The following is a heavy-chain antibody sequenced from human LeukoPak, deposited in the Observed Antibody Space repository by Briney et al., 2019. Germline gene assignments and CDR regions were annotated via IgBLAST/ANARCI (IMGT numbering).Heavy chain of an antibody. CDR1: GFTFSSYG. CDR3: AKDGSGYNSRLYFDY. CDR2: IRYDGSNK. V-gene: IGHV3-30*02. D-gene: IGHD5-24*01. J-gene: IGHJ4*02. Sequence: GGSLRLSCAASGFTFSSYGMHWVRQAPGKGLEWVAFIRYDGSNKYYADSVTGRFTISRDNSKNTLYLQMNSLRAEDTAVYYCAKDGSGYNSRLYFDYWGQGTLVTVSS.